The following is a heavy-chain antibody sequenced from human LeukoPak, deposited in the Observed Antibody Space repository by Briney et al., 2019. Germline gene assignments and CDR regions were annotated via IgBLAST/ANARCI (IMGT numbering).Heavy chain of an antibody. D-gene: IGHD4-11*01. Sequence: SETLSLTCTVSGGSISSYYWSWIRQPPGKGLEWIGYIYYSGSTNYNPSLKSRVTISVDTSKNQFSLKLSSVTAAGTAVYYCARDYSNLNYYYYYMDVWGKGTTVTVSS. CDR1: GGSISSYY. V-gene: IGHV4-59*01. J-gene: IGHJ6*03. CDR3: ARDYSNLNYYYYYMDV. CDR2: IYYSGST.